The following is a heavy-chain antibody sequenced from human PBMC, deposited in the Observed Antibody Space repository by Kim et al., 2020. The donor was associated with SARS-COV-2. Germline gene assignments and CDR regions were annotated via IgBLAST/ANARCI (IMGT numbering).Heavy chain of an antibody. Sequence: GGSLRLSCATSGFTFSACAMGWVRQAPGKGLQWVASISHSGRDTYYADSVKGRFTISRDDSRDTLYLQMNSLRTEDTAVYFCAKDIWDYSGMDVWGQRTTVTVSS. V-gene: IGHV3-23*01. D-gene: IGHD7-27*01. CDR3: AKDIWDYSGMDV. J-gene: IGHJ6*02. CDR1: GFTFSACA. CDR2: ISHSGRDT.